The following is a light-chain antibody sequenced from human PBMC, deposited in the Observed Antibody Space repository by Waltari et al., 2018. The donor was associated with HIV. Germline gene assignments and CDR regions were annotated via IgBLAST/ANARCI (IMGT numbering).Light chain of an antibody. CDR2: ATS. J-gene: IGKJ2*01. CDR1: QDIYNW. CDR3: QQTATVPYT. V-gene: IGKV1-12*02. Sequence: DIQMTQSPSSVSASLGDTVTITCRPSQDIYNWLAWYQKRPARAPKLLIFATSTLHSGAPSRFSGSASGTNFTLTINTLQPEDVGIYYCQQTATVPYTFGQGTKIEFK.